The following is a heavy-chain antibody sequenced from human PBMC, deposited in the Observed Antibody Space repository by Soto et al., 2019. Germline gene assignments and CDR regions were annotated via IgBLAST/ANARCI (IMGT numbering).Heavy chain of an antibody. CDR2: ISSSSSYI. CDR1: GFTFSSYS. J-gene: IGHJ4*02. Sequence: EVQLVESGGGLVKPGGSLRLSCAASGFTFSSYSMNWVRQAPGKGLEWVSSISSSSSYIYYADSVKGRFTISRDNAKNSLYLQMNSLRAEDTAVYYCAALPPRGVGATDYWGQGTLVTVSS. V-gene: IGHV3-21*01. CDR3: AALPPRGVGATDY. D-gene: IGHD1-26*01.